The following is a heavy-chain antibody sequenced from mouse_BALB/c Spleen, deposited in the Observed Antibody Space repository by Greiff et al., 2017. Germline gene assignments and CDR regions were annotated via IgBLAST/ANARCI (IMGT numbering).Heavy chain of an antibody. Sequence: VQLVESGAELAKPGASVKMSCKASGYTFTSYWMHWVKQRPGQGLEWIGYINPSTGYTEYNQKFKDKATLTADKSSSTAYMQLSSLTSEDSAVYYCARDYRYDKYFDYWGQGTTLTVSS. CDR1: GYTFTSYW. D-gene: IGHD2-14*01. J-gene: IGHJ2*01. CDR3: ARDYRYDKYFDY. V-gene: IGHV1-7*01. CDR2: INPSTGYT.